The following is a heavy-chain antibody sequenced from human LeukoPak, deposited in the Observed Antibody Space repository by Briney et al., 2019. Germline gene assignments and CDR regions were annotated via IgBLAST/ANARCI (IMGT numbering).Heavy chain of an antibody. D-gene: IGHD1-26*01. Sequence: GGSLRLSCLTSGFTLSTNAMSWVRQAPGKGLEWISGISGSGASTYYADSVKGRFTTSRDDSRNTLYLQMNSLRGDDTAVYYCAKDVGKWQSLHFFDYWGQGTLVTVSS. CDR2: ISGSGAST. CDR1: GFTLSTNA. CDR3: AKDVGKWQSLHFFDY. J-gene: IGHJ4*02. V-gene: IGHV3-23*01.